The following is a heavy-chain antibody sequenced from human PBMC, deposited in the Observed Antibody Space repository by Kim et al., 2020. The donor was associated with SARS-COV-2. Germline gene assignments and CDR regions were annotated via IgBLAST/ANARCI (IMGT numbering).Heavy chain of an antibody. D-gene: IGHD3-22*01. CDR1: GFTFSSYA. CDR3: ARARSGYYIDAFDI. Sequence: GGSLRLSCAASGFTFSSYAMHWVRQAPGKGLEWVAVISYDGSNKYYADSVKGRFTISRDNSKNTLYLQMNSLRAEDTAVYYCARARSGYYIDAFDIWGQGTMVPVSS. V-gene: IGHV3-30-3*01. J-gene: IGHJ3*02. CDR2: ISYDGSNK.